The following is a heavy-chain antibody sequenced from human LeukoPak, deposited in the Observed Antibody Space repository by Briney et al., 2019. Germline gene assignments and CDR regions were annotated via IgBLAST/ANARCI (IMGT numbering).Heavy chain of an antibody. V-gene: IGHV3-30*04. D-gene: IGHD1-14*01. CDR2: ISYDGSNK. Sequence: GGSLRLSCAASGFTFSSYTMHWVRQAPGKGLEWVAVISYDGSNKYYADSVKGRFTISRDNSKNTLYLQMNSLRAEDTAVYYCARSLTAPDTWGQGTLVTVSS. CDR3: ARSLTAPDT. CDR1: GFTFSSYT. J-gene: IGHJ5*02.